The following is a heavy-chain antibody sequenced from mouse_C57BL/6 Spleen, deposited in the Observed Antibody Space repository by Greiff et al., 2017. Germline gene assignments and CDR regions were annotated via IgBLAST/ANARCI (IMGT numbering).Heavy chain of an antibody. CDR3: ASDYSNPWFAY. Sequence: VQLQQSGPELVKPGASVKLSCKASGYTFTSYDINWVKQRPGQGLEWIGWLYPRDGSTKYNEKFKGKATLTVDTSSSTAYMELHSLTSEDSAVYFCASDYSNPWFAYWGQGTLVTVSA. CDR1: GYTFTSYD. V-gene: IGHV1-85*01. D-gene: IGHD2-5*01. CDR2: LYPRDGST. J-gene: IGHJ3*01.